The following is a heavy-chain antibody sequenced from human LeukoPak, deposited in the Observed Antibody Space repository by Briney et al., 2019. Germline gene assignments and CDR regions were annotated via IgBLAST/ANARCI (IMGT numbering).Heavy chain of an antibody. CDR2: IHSDGSRT. D-gene: IGHD3-9*01. Sequence: GGSLTLSCAASETSFSGYWMHWVRQGPGKGLVWVSRIHSDGSRTNYADSVKGRFTISRDNAKNTLYLQMNSLRAEDTAVYYCAKDSGSEKLRYFDWLVQADAFDIWGQGTMVTVSS. J-gene: IGHJ3*02. V-gene: IGHV3-74*01. CDR1: ETSFSGYW. CDR3: AKDSGSEKLRYFDWLVQADAFDI.